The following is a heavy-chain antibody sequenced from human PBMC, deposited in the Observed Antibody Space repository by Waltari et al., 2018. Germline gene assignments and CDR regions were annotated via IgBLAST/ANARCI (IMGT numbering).Heavy chain of an antibody. V-gene: IGHV3-21*01. D-gene: IGHD2-15*01. CDR3: ARSLRDGSSYPDPIVFDF. CDR2: ISSGSSYM. Sequence: EMQLLASGGGLVKPGESLRLSCAASGFIFSRYGLHWVRQAPGKGLEWVASISSGSSYMYYADSMRGRFTISRDDANNSVFLQLNGLRVEDTAVYYCARSLRDGSSYPDPIVFDFWGQGNLVTVSS. J-gene: IGHJ4*02. CDR1: GFIFSRYG.